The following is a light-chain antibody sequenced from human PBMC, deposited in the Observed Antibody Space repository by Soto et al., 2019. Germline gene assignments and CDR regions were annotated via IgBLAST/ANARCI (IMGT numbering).Light chain of an antibody. J-gene: IGKJ2*01. Sequence: AIRMTQSPSSISASTGDRVTITCRASQGISSFLAGYQQKPGKAPKLLSYAAATLQRVDPSRFSASGSGTDFTLTISRLQSEDFATYFCQQYLSYPYTFGQGTKLEI. CDR3: QQYLSYPYT. V-gene: IGKV1-8*01. CDR1: QGISSF. CDR2: AAA.